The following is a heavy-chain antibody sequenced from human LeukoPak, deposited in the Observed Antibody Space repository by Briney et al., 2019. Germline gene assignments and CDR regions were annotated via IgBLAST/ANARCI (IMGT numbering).Heavy chain of an antibody. J-gene: IGHJ4*02. CDR1: GFTFSTYW. V-gene: IGHV3-74*01. D-gene: IGHD6-6*01. Sequence: PGGSLRLSCAASGFTFSTYWMHWVRQAPGKGLVWVSRIDNGGSTTLYADSVRGRFTISRDNAKNTLYLQMNSLRAEDTAIYYCARVRSDYSSSSPPDYWGQRTPVTVSS. CDR2: IDNGGSTT. CDR3: ARVRSDYSSSSPPDY.